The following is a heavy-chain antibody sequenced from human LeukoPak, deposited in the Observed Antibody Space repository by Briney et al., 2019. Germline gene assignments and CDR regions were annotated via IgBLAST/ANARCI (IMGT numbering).Heavy chain of an antibody. CDR1: GFKFDDYG. V-gene: IGHV3-20*04. J-gene: IGHJ4*02. Sequence: PGGSLRLSCAASGFKFDDYGMSWVRQAPGEGLEWVSGISWNGGNTGYADSVKGRFTISRDNAKNSLFLQVNSLRADDTAFYYCCVNGVCYLDYWGQGTLVTVSS. CDR2: ISWNGGNT. CDR3: CVNGVCYLDY. D-gene: IGHD2-8*01.